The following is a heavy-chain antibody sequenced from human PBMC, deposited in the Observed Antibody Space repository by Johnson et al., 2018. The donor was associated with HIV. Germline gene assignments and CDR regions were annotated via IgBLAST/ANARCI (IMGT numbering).Heavy chain of an antibody. CDR3: AKGRSGTTASIDAFDI. Sequence: QVYLVESGGGLVQPGRSLRLSCAASGFTFDDYAMHWVRQAPGKGLEWVAFRRCDGSNKYYADSVKGRFTISRDNSKNTLYLQMKSLRAEDTAVYYCAKGRSGTTASIDAFDIGGQGTMVTVSS. CDR1: GFTFDDYA. V-gene: IGHV3-30*02. J-gene: IGHJ3*02. CDR2: RRCDGSNK. D-gene: IGHD1-7*01.